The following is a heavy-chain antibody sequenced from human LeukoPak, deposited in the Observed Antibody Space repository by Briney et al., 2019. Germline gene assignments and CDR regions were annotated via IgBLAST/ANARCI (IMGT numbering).Heavy chain of an antibody. D-gene: IGHD6-13*01. V-gene: IGHV1-2*02. CDR1: GGTFSSHA. CDR2: INPNSGGT. Sequence: ASVKVSCKASGGTFSSHALFWVRQAPGQGLEWMGWINPNSGGTNYAQKFQGRVTMTRDTSISTAYMELSRLRSDDTAVYYCARDPHSSSWYYDYWGQGTLVTVSS. CDR3: ARDPHSSSWYYDY. J-gene: IGHJ4*02.